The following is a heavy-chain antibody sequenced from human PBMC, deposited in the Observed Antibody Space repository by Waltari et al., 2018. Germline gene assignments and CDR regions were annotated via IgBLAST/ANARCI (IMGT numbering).Heavy chain of an antibody. Sequence: QVQLQESGPGLVKPSQTLSLTCTVSGGSISSGDYYCSWIRQPPGKRLERIGYIYYSWGTSYTPAIKSLCTIAVDTSKNQFSLKLSSVTAADTAVYYCARDSGYGDYEGWFDPWGQGTLVTVSS. CDR2: IYYSWGT. CDR3: ARDSGYGDYEGWFDP. D-gene: IGHD4-17*01. V-gene: IGHV4-30-4*08. CDR1: GGSISSGDYY. J-gene: IGHJ5*02.